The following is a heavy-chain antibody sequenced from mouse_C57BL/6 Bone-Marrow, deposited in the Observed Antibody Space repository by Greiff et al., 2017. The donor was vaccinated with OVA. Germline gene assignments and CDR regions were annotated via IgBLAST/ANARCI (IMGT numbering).Heavy chain of an antibody. CDR2: INSDGGST. V-gene: IGHV5-2*01. CDR3: ATAQATGDYYAMDY. D-gene: IGHD3-2*02. Sequence: EVMLVESGGGLVQPGESLKLSCESNEYEFPSHDMSWVRKTPEKRLELVAAINSDGGSTYYPDTMERRFIISRDNTKKTLYLQMSSLRSEDTALYYCATAQATGDYYAMDYWGQGTSGTVSS. CDR1: EYEFPSHD. J-gene: IGHJ4*01.